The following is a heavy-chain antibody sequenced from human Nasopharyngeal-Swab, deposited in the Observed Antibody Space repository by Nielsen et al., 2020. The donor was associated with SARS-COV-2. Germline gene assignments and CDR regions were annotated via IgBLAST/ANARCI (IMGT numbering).Heavy chain of an antibody. J-gene: IGHJ4*02. CDR1: GFTFSDYS. D-gene: IGHD1-14*01. CDR2: ISHGSRTT. Sequence: GESLKISCAASGFTFSDYSMIWVRQAPGKGLKWLSYISHGSRTTVYADSVKGRFTISRDNAKTSLFLQMNSLRAEDTAVYFCARDKNPTVFDFWGQGTLITVSS. CDR3: ARDKNPTVFDF. V-gene: IGHV3-48*01.